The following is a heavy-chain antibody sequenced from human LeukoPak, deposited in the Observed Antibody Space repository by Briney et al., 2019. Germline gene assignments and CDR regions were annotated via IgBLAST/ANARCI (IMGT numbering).Heavy chain of an antibody. CDR3: VRDRSAASSDYYALGY. V-gene: IGHV3-66*01. CDR2: IYSGGST. D-gene: IGHD3-22*01. CDR1: GFTASSKY. Sequence: GGSLRLSCAASGFTASSKYMTWVRQAPGEGPEWVSAIYSGGSTYYADSVMGRFTISRDNSKIMLYLQMRSLKPGDTAVYYWVRDRSAASSDYYALGYWGQGTLVTVSS. J-gene: IGHJ4*01.